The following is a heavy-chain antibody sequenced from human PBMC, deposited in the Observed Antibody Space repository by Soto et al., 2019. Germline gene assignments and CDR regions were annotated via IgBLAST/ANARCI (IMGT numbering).Heavy chain of an antibody. D-gene: IGHD5-12*01. CDR2: ISYDGSNK. CDR1: GFTFSSYA. J-gene: IGHJ6*02. CDR3: ARDELKELTLEMATTPNYYYYCMDV. Sequence: PGGSLRLSCAPSGFTFSSYAMHWVRQAPGKGLEWVAVISYDGSNKYYADSVKGRFTISRDNSKNTLYLQMNSLRAEDTAVYYCARDELKELTLEMATTPNYYYYCMDVWGQGTTVTVSS. V-gene: IGHV3-30-3*01.